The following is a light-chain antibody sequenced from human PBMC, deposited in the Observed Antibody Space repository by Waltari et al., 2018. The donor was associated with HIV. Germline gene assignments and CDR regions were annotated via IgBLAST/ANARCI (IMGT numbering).Light chain of an antibody. J-gene: IGLJ1*01. V-gene: IGLV2-14*03. CDR3: SSYTGSSTLGV. Sequence: QSALTQPASVSGSPGQSITIPCTGGSSDVGGYNYVSWYQQHPGKAPKLMIYDVSNRPSGVSNRFSGSKSGNTASLTISGLQAEDEADYYCSSYTGSSTLGVFGTGTRVTVL. CDR2: DVS. CDR1: SSDVGGYNY.